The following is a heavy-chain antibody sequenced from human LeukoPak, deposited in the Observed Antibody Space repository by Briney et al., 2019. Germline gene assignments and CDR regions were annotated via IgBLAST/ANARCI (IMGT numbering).Heavy chain of an antibody. V-gene: IGHV3-7*03. J-gene: IGHJ6*02. Sequence: GGSLRLSCAASGFTLSNHWMTWVRQAPGKGLECVAIIKQDGSEKYYVDSVKGRFTISRDNAKNSLYLQMNSLRAEDTAVYYCAREDGSGSYPGYYYGRDVWGQGATVTVSS. CDR3: AREDGSGSYPGYYYGRDV. CDR2: IKQDGSEK. D-gene: IGHD3-10*01. CDR1: GFTLSNHW.